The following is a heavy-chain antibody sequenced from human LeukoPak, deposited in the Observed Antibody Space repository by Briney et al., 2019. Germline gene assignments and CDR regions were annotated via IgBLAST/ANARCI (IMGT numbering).Heavy chain of an antibody. Sequence: PSETLSLTCTVSGGSISSFHWSWIRQSPGKGLEWIGYVYYTGSTNYNPSLKSRVTISVDTSKNQFSLKLSSVIAADTAVYYCARSTGDDAFDIWGQGTMVTVSS. V-gene: IGHV4-59*01. CDR3: ARSTGDDAFDI. D-gene: IGHD7-27*01. CDR2: VYYTGST. CDR1: GGSISSFH. J-gene: IGHJ3*02.